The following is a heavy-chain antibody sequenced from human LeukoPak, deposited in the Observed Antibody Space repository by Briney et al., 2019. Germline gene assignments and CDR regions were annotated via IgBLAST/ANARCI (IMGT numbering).Heavy chain of an antibody. Sequence: GGSLRLSCAASGFTFSHHGMNWVRQAPGKGLEWVAVISYDGNNKYYADSVKGRFTISRDNAKNSLYLQMNSLRAEDTAVYYCARRTISGSYLSFDYWGQGTLVTVSS. J-gene: IGHJ4*02. D-gene: IGHD1-26*01. CDR3: ARRTISGSYLSFDY. CDR2: ISYDGNNK. V-gene: IGHV3-30*03. CDR1: GFTFSHHG.